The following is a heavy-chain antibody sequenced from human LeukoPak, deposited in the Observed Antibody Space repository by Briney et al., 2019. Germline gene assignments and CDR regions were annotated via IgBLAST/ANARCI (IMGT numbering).Heavy chain of an antibody. CDR1: GYPINNAYY. Sequence: SETLSLTCGVSGYPINNAYYWVWIRQPPGKGLEWIGSIYYSGSTYYNPSLKSRVTISVDTSKNQFSLKLSSVTAADTAVYYCARYVVRGVIIVWGQGTLVTVSS. CDR3: ARYVVRGVIIV. D-gene: IGHD3-10*01. V-gene: IGHV4-38-2*01. CDR2: IYYSGST. J-gene: IGHJ4*02.